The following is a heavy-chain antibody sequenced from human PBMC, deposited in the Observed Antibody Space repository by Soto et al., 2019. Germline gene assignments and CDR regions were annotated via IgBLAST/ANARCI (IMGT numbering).Heavy chain of an antibody. J-gene: IGHJ6*02. CDR1: GFTFSSYW. CDR3: ARDKAVPGYSSGRYYYYGMDV. D-gene: IGHD6-19*01. CDR2: IKQDGSEK. Sequence: EVQLVESVGGLVQPGGSLRLSCAASGFTFSSYWMSWVRQAPGKGLEWVANIKQDGSEKYYVDSVKGRFTISRDNAKNSLYLQMNSLRAEDTAVYYCARDKAVPGYSSGRYYYYGMDVWGQGTTVTVSS. V-gene: IGHV3-7*05.